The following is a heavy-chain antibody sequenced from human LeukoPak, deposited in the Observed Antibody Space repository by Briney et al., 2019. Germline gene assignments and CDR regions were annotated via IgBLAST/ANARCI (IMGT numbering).Heavy chain of an antibody. V-gene: IGHV4-39*07. Sequence: SETLSLTCTVSGGSISSSSYYWGWIRQPPGKGLEWIGSIYHSGSTYYNPSLKSRVTISVDTSKNQFSLKLSSVTAADTAVYYCASGIAADLYWGQGTLVTVSS. CDR3: ASGIAADLY. CDR2: IYHSGST. D-gene: IGHD6-13*01. CDR1: GGSISSSSYY. J-gene: IGHJ4*02.